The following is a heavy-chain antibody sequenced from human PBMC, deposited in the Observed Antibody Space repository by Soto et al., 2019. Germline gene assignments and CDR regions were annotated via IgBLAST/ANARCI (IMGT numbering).Heavy chain of an antibody. CDR2: INPSGGST. J-gene: IGHJ1*01. CDR3: ASDPVERGYPEYFQH. CDR1: GYTFTSYY. Sequence: ASVKVSCKASGYTFTSYYMHWVRQAPGQGLEWMGIINPSGGSTSYAQKFQGRVTMTTDTSTSTAYMELRSLRSDDTAVYYCASDPVERGYPEYFQHWGQGTLVTVSS. D-gene: IGHD3-22*01. V-gene: IGHV1-46*01.